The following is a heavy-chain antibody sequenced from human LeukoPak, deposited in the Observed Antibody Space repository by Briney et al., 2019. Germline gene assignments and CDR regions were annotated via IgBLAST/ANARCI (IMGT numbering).Heavy chain of an antibody. V-gene: IGHV4-38-2*02. CDR3: ARDGGYKLDY. CDR2: IYHSGST. J-gene: IGHJ4*02. Sequence: SETLSLTCTVSGYSISSGYYWGWIRQPPGKGLEWIGSIYHSGSTYYNPSLKSRVTISVDKSKNQFSLKLSSVTAADTAVYYCARDGGYKLDYWGQGTLVTVSS. D-gene: IGHD2-15*01. CDR1: GYSISSGYY.